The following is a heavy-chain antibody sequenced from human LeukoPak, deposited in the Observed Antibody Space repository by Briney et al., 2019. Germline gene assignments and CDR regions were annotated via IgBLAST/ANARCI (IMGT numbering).Heavy chain of an antibody. CDR2: INPNSGGT. V-gene: IGHV1-2*02. Sequence: EWMGWINPNSGGTIYAQKFQGRVTMTRDTSINTVYMELSSLRSDDTAVYYCARGPSTGGLDYWGQGTLVTVSS. CDR3: ARGPSTGGLDY. J-gene: IGHJ4*02. D-gene: IGHD2-2*01.